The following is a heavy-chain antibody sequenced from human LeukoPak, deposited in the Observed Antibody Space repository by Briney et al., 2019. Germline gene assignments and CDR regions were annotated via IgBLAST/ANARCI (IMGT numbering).Heavy chain of an antibody. CDR2: ISIDGSNK. CDR3: ARDGVLYYYDSSGYHAQFDY. CDR1: GFTFSSYA. D-gene: IGHD3-22*01. V-gene: IGHV3-30-3*01. J-gene: IGHJ4*02. Sequence: PRGSLRLSCAASGFTFSSYAMHWVRQAPGKGLEWVAVISIDGSNKYYADSVKGRFTISRDNSKNTLYLQMNSLRAEDTAVYYCARDGVLYYYDSSGYHAQFDYWGQGTLVTVST.